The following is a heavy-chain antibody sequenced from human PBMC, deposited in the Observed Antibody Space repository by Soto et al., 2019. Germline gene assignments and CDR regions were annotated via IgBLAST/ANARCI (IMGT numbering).Heavy chain of an antibody. CDR1: GYTFITYF. Sequence: ASVKVSCKASGYTFITYFMHWVRQAPGQGLEWMGVINPSRGSTTYAQKFQDRVTMTRDTSASTVYMELSSLRSEDTAMYYCARSYISSSYWFDPWGQGTLVTVSS. V-gene: IGHV1-46*03. CDR3: ARSYISSSYWFDP. D-gene: IGHD6-6*01. CDR2: INPSRGST. J-gene: IGHJ5*02.